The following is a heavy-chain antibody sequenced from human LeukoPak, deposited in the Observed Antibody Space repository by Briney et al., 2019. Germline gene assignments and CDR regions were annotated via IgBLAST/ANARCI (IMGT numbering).Heavy chain of an antibody. D-gene: IGHD6-19*01. V-gene: IGHV4-4*07. CDR3: ARKHDSGWYLDY. Sequence: SETLSLTCTVSGGSISSYYWSWIRQPAGKGLEWIGRIYNSVSTNYNPSLKSRVTMSADTSKNQFSLKLSSVTAADTAVYYCARKHDSGWYLDYWGQGTLVTVSS. CDR2: IYNSVST. CDR1: GGSISSYY. J-gene: IGHJ4*02.